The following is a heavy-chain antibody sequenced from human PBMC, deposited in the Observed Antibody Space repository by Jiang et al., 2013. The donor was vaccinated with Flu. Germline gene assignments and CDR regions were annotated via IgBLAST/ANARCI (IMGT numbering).Heavy chain of an antibody. D-gene: IGHD1-1*01. Sequence: GSGLVKPLRGPCPSPALSLVAPSAVVTGGVGSASPPGKGLEWIGEIYHSGSTNYNPSLKSRVTISVDKSKNQFSLKLSSVTAADTAVYYCARENELWGQGTLVTVSS. CDR2: IYHSGST. CDR1: VAPSAVVTG. V-gene: IGHV4-4*02. CDR3: ARENEL. J-gene: IGHJ4*02.